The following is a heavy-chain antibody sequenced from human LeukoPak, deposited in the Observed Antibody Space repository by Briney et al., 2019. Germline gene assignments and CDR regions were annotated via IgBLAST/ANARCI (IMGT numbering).Heavy chain of an antibody. V-gene: IGHV3-7*01. J-gene: IGHJ4*02. Sequence: PGGSLRLSCAASGFTLSTYWMNWVRQAPGKGLEWVATIKQDGSEKYYEDSVKGRFTISRDNAKNSLYLQMNSLRAEDTAVYYCARDRNTDFWSGYYTNYCDYWGQGTLVTVSS. D-gene: IGHD3-3*01. CDR3: ARDRNTDFWSGYYTNYCDY. CDR1: GFTLSTYW. CDR2: IKQDGSEK.